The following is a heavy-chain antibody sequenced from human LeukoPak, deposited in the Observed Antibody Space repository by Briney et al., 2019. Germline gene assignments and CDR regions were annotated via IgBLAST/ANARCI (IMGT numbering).Heavy chain of an antibody. CDR2: INPSGGT. J-gene: IGHJ4*02. Sequence: ASVKVSCKASGYTFSIYNMHWVRQAPGQGLEWMGIINPSGGTSYAQKLQGRITMTRDTSTVYMELSSLRSEDTAVYHCAKDKYSPVRSMSEAAYYFDFWGPGTLVSVSS. V-gene: IGHV1-46*01. CDR1: GYTFSIYN. D-gene: IGHD6-13*01. CDR3: AKDKYSPVRSMSEAAYYFDF.